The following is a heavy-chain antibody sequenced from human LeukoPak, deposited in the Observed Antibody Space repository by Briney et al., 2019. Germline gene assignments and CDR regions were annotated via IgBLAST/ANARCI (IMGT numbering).Heavy chain of an antibody. CDR2: IYPGDSDT. V-gene: IGHV5-51*01. Sequence: GESLKISCKGSGYSFTSYWIGWVRQMPGKGLEWMGIIYPGDSDTRHSPSFQGQVTISADKSISTAYLQWSSLKASDTAMYYCARLWRYSSGWYYFDYWGQGTLVTVSS. CDR3: ARLWRYSSGWYYFDY. CDR1: GYSFTSYW. J-gene: IGHJ4*02. D-gene: IGHD6-19*01.